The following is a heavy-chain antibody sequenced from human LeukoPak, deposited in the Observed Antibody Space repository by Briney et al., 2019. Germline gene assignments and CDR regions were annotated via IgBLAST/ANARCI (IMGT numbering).Heavy chain of an antibody. CDR2: INPNSGGT. D-gene: IGHD3-10*01. V-gene: IGHV1-2*06. Sequence: GASVKVSCKASGYTFTGYYMHWVRQAPGQGLEWMGRINPNSGGTNYAQKFQGRVTMTRDTSISTAYMELSRLRSDDTAVYYCARSLVGGFGELVGAFDIWGQGTMVTVSS. CDR1: GYTFTGYY. CDR3: ARSLVGGFGELVGAFDI. J-gene: IGHJ3*02.